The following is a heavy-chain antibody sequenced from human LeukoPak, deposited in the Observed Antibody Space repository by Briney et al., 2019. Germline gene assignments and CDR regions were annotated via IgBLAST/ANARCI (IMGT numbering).Heavy chain of an antibody. D-gene: IGHD3/OR15-3a*01. CDR2: ISRSGGST. J-gene: IGHJ3*01. Sequence: GGSLRLSCAASGFTFSNYGMSWVRQAPGKGLEWVSSISRSGGSTHYADSVKGRFVISRDTSKNTLHLQMNSLTAGDTAVYYCARKGAGLDAFDLWGQGAVVTVSS. CDR3: ARKGAGLDAFDL. V-gene: IGHV3-23*01. CDR1: GFTFSNYG.